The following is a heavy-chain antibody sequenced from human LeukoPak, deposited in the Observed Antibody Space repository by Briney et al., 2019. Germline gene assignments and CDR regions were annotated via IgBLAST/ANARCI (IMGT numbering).Heavy chain of an antibody. Sequence: SETLSLTCTVPGGSISSYYWSWIRQPAGKGLEWIGRVYTSGSTNYNPSLKSRVTMSVDTSKNQFSLKLSSVTAADTAVYYCAREGRISGYDPFDYWGQGTLVTVSS. D-gene: IGHD5-12*01. CDR3: AREGRISGYDPFDY. CDR1: GGSISSYY. CDR2: VYTSGST. J-gene: IGHJ4*02. V-gene: IGHV4-4*07.